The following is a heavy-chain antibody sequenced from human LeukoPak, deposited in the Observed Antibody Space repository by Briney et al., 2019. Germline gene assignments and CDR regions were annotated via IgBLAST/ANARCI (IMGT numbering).Heavy chain of an antibody. D-gene: IGHD3-3*01. CDR2: INHSGST. V-gene: IGHV4-34*01. J-gene: IGHJ6*02. CDR1: GGSFSGYY. Sequence: SETLSLTCAVYGGSFSGYYWSWIRQPPGKGLEWIGEINHSGSTNYNPSLKSRVTISVDTSKNQFSLKLSSVTAADTAVYYCARGPVDFGVSRAYYGMDVWGQGTTVTVSS. CDR3: ARGPVDFGVSRAYYGMDV.